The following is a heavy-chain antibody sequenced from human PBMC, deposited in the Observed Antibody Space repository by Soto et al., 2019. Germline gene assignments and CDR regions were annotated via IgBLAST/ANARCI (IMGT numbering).Heavy chain of an antibody. CDR1: GGSISSGDYY. V-gene: IGHV4-30-4*01. CDR2: IYYSGST. Sequence: QGQLQESGPGLVKPSQTLSLTCTVSGGSISSGDYYWSWIRQPPGKGLEWIGYIYYSGSTYYNPSLTSRLTISIDTSKNQFSLNLRSVTAADTAVYYCARKDYYDSSAIDSWGQGTLVTVSS. J-gene: IGHJ4*02. CDR3: ARKDYYDSSAIDS. D-gene: IGHD3-22*01.